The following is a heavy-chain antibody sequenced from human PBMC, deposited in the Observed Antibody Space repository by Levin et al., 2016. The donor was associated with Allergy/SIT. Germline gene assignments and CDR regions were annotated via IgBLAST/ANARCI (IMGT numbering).Heavy chain of an antibody. CDR2: ISSDGRTK. CDR3: AKSNADGCTGGSCYRDPYLDY. J-gene: IGHJ4*02. V-gene: IGHV3-30*18. D-gene: IGHD2-15*01. CDR1: RFSFSSYG. Sequence: GESLKISCVGSRFSFSSYGMHWVRQAPGQGLEWVAIISSDGRTKFYADSVKGRFTISRDNSKNTVFLQMNSLRPDDTAVYYCAKSNADGCTGGSCYRDPYLDYWGQGSLATVSS.